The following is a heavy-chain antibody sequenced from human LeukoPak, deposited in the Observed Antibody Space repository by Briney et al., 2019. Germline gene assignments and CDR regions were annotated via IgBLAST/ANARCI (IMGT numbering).Heavy chain of an antibody. CDR2: ISYDGSNK. J-gene: IGHJ4*02. V-gene: IGHV3-30*18. D-gene: IGHD3-16*02. CDR3: AKVSGFKITFGGVLD. Sequence: PGRSLRLSCAASGFTFSNYGMHWVRQAPGKGLEWVAVISYDGSNKYYAESVKGRSTISRDNSKNTLYLQMNSLRAEDTAVFYCAKVSGFKITFGGVLDWGQGTPVTVSS. CDR1: GFTFSNYG.